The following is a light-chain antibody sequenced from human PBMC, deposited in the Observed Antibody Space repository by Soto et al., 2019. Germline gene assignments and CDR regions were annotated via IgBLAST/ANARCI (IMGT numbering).Light chain of an antibody. V-gene: IGKV4-1*01. CDR3: QQHYTTPWT. CDR1: QSVLYSSNSKNY. J-gene: IGKJ1*01. Sequence: DIVMTQFPESLAVSLGERATIKCNSSQSVLYSSNSKNYLAWHQQKPGQPPKMLIYWASTRKSGVPDRFSGSGSGTDFTLTISSLQAEDVAVYYCQQHYTTPWTFGQGTRVELK. CDR2: WAS.